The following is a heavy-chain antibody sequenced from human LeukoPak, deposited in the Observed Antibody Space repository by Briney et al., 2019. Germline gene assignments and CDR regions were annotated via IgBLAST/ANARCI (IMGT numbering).Heavy chain of an antibody. CDR1: GFTFRNYW. CDR2: IKQDGSEK. Sequence: GGSLRLSCAASGFTFRNYWMNWVRQAPGKGLEWVANIKQDGSEKYYVDSVKGRFTISRDNAKNSLYLQMNSLRAEDTAVYYCARDGYDILTGYYYFDYWGQGTLVTVAS. D-gene: IGHD3-9*01. V-gene: IGHV3-7*01. J-gene: IGHJ4*02. CDR3: ARDGYDILTGYYYFDY.